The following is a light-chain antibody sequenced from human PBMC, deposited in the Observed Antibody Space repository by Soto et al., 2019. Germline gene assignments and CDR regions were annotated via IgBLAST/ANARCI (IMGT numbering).Light chain of an antibody. J-gene: IGLJ1*01. Sequence: QSALTQPASVSGSPGQSITISCTVTISGVGGYNYVSWYRQHPGKAPKLMIYEVSNRPSGFSNRFSGSKSGNTASLTISGLRAEDEADYYCSSYTSSSTLYVFGTGTKVTVL. V-gene: IGLV2-14*01. CDR3: SSYTSSSTLYV. CDR2: EVS. CDR1: ISGVGGYNY.